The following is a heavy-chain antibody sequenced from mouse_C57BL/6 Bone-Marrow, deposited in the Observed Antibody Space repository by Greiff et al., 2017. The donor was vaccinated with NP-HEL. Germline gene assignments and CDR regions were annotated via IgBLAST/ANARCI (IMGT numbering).Heavy chain of an antibody. J-gene: IGHJ2*01. CDR1: GFTFSSYA. Sequence: EVKLMESGEGLVKPGGSLKLSCAASGFTFSSYAMSWVRQTPEQRLEWVAYISSGGDYIYYADTVKGRFTISRDNARNTLYLQMSSLKSEDTAMYYCTRDGYGFDYWGQGTTLTVSS. CDR3: TRDGYGFDY. D-gene: IGHD2-2*01. V-gene: IGHV5-9-1*02. CDR2: ISSGGDYI.